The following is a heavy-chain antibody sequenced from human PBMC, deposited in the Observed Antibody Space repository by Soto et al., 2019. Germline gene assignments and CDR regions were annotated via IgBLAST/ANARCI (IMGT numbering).Heavy chain of an antibody. CDR2: ISAYNGNT. CDR1: GYTFTSYG. V-gene: IGHV1-18*04. D-gene: IGHD4-17*01. CDR3: ASDLTYDYDSTNWFDP. Sequence: QVQLVQSGAEVKKPGASVKVSCKASGYTFTSYGISWVRQAPGQGLEWMGWISAYNGNTNYAQKLQGRVTMTTDTSTSTAYMELRSLRSDDTAVYYCASDLTYDYDSTNWFDPWSQGTLVTVSS. J-gene: IGHJ5*02.